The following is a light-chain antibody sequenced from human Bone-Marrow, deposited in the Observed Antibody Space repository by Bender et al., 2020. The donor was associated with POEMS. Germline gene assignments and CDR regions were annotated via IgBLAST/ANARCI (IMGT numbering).Light chain of an antibody. J-gene: IGLJ2*01. V-gene: IGLV4-69*01. CDR2: VNSDGSH. CDR1: SGHSSYA. CDR3: QTWATGIRLV. Sequence: QLILTQSPSASASLGASVKLTCSLSSGHSSYAIAWHQQQPEKGPRYLMKVNSDGSHSKGDGIPDRFSGSSSGAERYLTISSLQSEDEADYYCQTWATGIRLVFGGGTKLTVL.